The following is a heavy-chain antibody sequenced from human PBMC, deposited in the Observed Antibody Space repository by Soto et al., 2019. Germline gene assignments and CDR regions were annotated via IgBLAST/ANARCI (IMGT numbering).Heavy chain of an antibody. D-gene: IGHD2-8*01. J-gene: IGHJ3*02. V-gene: IGHV3-30*18. Sequence: QARLVESGGGVVQPGRSLRLSCEASGLTFSAYGMHWVRQAPGKGLEWVATISYDGSKKYFGDSVKGRFTICRDNSKSTLYLEMNSLRTEDTAVYYCAKASHCNKGRCSLGLIGDRAFDIWGQGTMVTVSS. CDR1: GLTFSAYG. CDR3: AKASHCNKGRCSLGLIGDRAFDI. CDR2: ISYDGSKK.